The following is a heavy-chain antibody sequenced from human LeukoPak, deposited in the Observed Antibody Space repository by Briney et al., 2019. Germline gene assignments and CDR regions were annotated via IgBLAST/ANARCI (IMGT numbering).Heavy chain of an antibody. CDR3: AKKIGSGYYYYYYGMDV. Sequence: GGSLRLSCAASGFTFSSYAMSWVSQAPGKGLEWVSAISGSGGSTYYADSVKGRFTISRGNSKNTLYLQMNSLRAEDTAVYYCAKKIGSGYYYYYYGMDVWGQGTTVTVSS. J-gene: IGHJ6*02. CDR1: GFTFSSYA. D-gene: IGHD3-10*01. CDR2: ISGSGGST. V-gene: IGHV3-23*01.